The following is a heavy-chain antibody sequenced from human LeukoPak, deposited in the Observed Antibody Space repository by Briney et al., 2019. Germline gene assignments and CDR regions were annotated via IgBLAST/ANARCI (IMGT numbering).Heavy chain of an antibody. CDR1: GFTFSSYA. D-gene: IGHD4-17*01. CDR2: ISGSGGA. J-gene: IGHJ4*02. Sequence: TGGSLRLSCAASGFTFSSYAISWVRQPPGKGLEWVSAISGSGGAYYADSVKGRFTISRDNSRNTLYLQMNSLRAEDTAVYYCAKVRIDSGDYGYYLDYWGQGTLVTVSS. CDR3: AKVRIDSGDYGYYLDY. V-gene: IGHV3-23*01.